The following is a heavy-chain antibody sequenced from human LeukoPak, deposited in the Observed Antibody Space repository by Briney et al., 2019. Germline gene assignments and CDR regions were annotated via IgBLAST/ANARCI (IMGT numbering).Heavy chain of an antibody. Sequence: SETLSLTCTVSGGSISSYYWSWIRQRPGKGLEGIGYIYYTGSTNYNHSLKSRVTISVDTSKNQFSVELSSVTAADTAVYYCARVGFGNTPHPIDYWGQGTLVTVSS. CDR1: GGSISSYY. CDR2: IYYTGST. CDR3: ARVGFGNTPHPIDY. D-gene: IGHD4-23*01. J-gene: IGHJ4*02. V-gene: IGHV4-59*01.